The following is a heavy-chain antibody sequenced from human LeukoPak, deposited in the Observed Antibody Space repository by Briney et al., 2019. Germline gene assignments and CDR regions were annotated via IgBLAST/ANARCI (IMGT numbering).Heavy chain of an antibody. CDR1: GGPINSYY. CDR3: ARDLLHDYADSTGY. D-gene: IGHD4-17*01. V-gene: IGHV4-4*07. J-gene: IGHJ4*02. CDR2: IYTSGST. Sequence: SETLSLTCTVSGGPINSYYWSWIRQPAGKGLEWIGRIYTSGSTNYNPSLKSRVTMSVDTSKNQFSLKLSSVTAAGTAVYYCARDLLHDYADSTGYWGQGTLVTVSS.